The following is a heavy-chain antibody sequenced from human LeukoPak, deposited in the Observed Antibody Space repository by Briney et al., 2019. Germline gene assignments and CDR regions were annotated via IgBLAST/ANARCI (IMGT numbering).Heavy chain of an antibody. J-gene: IGHJ5*02. D-gene: IGHD1-26*01. CDR3: TLRRGGPMGGHWFDP. Sequence: ASVKVSCKISQYTRSESYIHWVRQGPGKGLEWMGGFEPESGKTLYAEKLQGRVRMTEDTAADTAYMELNSLTSDDTAVYYCTLRRGGPMGGHWFDPWGQGTLVTVRS. CDR2: FEPESGKT. V-gene: IGHV1-24*01. CDR1: QYTRSESY.